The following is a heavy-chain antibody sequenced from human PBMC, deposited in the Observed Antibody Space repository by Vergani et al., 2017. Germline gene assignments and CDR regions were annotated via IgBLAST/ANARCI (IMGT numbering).Heavy chain of an antibody. CDR3: ASYQGFYYYYYMDV. V-gene: IGHV4-59*01. Sequence: QVQLQESGPGLVKPSETLSLTCTVSGGSISSYYWSWIRQPPGKGLEWIGYIYYSGSTNYNPSLKSRVTISVDTSKSQFSLKLSSVTAADTAVYYCASYQGFYYYYYMDVWGKGTTVTVSS. D-gene: IGHD3-16*02. J-gene: IGHJ6*03. CDR1: GGSISSYY. CDR2: IYYSGST.